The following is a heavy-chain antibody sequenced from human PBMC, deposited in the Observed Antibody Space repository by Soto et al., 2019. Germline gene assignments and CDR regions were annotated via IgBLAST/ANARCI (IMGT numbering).Heavy chain of an antibody. J-gene: IGHJ2*01. CDR2: IDPSDSYT. Sequence: EVQLVQSGAEVKKPGESLRISCKGSGYSFTSYWISWVRQMPGKGLEWMGRIDPSDSYTNYSPSFQGHVTISADKSISTAYLQWSSLKASDTAMYYCARGKGGYRFNLWYFDLWGRGTLVTVSS. D-gene: IGHD2-21*02. CDR1: GYSFTSYW. CDR3: ARGKGGYRFNLWYFDL. V-gene: IGHV5-10-1*03.